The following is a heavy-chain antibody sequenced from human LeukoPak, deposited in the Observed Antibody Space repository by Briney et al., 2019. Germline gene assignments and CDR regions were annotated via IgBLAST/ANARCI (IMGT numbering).Heavy chain of an antibody. V-gene: IGHV1-69*13. CDR2: IIPIFGTA. J-gene: IGHJ4*02. Sequence: ASVKVSCKASGGTFSSYAISWVRQAPGQGLVWMGGIIPIFGTANYAQKFQGRVTITADESTSTAYMELSSLRSEDTAVYYCASPGGYYYDSSGYFLDYWGQGTLVTVSS. D-gene: IGHD3-22*01. CDR3: ASPGGYYYDSSGYFLDY. CDR1: GGTFSSYA.